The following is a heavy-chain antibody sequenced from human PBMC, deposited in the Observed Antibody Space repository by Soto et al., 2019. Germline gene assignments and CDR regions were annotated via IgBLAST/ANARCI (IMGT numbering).Heavy chain of an antibody. D-gene: IGHD1-1*01. Sequence: SETLSLTCTVSGGSFSTGYYYWGWIRQPPGKGLEWIGSVYYSQTFCNSSLKSRVTISLDTSANQLSLKLSSVTAADTAVYYCAGAGSNSDYWKWFDPWGQGTLVTVSS. CDR2: VYYSQT. CDR3: AGAGSNSDYWKWFDP. CDR1: GGSFSTGYYY. V-gene: IGHV4-39*01. J-gene: IGHJ5*02.